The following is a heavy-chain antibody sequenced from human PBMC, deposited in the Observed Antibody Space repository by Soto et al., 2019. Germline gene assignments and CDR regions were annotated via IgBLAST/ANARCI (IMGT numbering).Heavy chain of an antibody. CDR2: ISGSGGST. Sequence: EVQLLESGGGLVQPGGSLRLSCAASGFTFSSYAMSWVRQAPGKGLEWVSAISGSGGSTYYADSVKGRFTISRDNSKNTLYLQMNSLRAEDMAVYYCAKDGGYSGYDYLDYFDYWGQGTLVTVSS. D-gene: IGHD5-12*01. CDR1: GFTFSSYA. V-gene: IGHV3-23*01. J-gene: IGHJ4*02. CDR3: AKDGGYSGYDYLDYFDY.